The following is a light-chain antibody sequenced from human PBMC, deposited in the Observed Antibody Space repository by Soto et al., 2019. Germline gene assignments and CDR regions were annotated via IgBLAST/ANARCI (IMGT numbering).Light chain of an antibody. Sequence: QSVLTQPPSVSGAPGRRVTISCTGSSSNIGAGYDVHWYQHLPGTAPKLLIYTNNVRPSGVPDRFSGSKSDTSASLAVTGLQAEDEGDYYCQSYDSSLSALVFGGGTKVTVL. CDR1: SSNIGAGYD. V-gene: IGLV1-40*01. CDR3: QSYDSSLSALV. CDR2: TNN. J-gene: IGLJ2*01.